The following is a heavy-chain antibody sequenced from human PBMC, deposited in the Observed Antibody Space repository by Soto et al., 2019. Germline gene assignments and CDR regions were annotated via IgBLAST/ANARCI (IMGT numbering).Heavy chain of an antibody. CDR2: INHSGST. Sequence: SETLSLTCAVYGGSFSGYYWSWIRQPPGKGLEWIGEINHSGSTNYDPSLKSRVTISVDTSKNQFSLKLSSVTAADTAVYYCARRNYDFWSGYPFDYWGQGTLVTVSS. J-gene: IGHJ4*02. CDR1: GGSFSGYY. D-gene: IGHD3-3*01. CDR3: ARRNYDFWSGYPFDY. V-gene: IGHV4-34*01.